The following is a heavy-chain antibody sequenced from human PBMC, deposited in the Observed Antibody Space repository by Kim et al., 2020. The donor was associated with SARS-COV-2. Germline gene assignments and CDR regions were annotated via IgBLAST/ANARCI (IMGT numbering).Heavy chain of an antibody. D-gene: IGHD1-7*01. J-gene: IGHJ4*02. V-gene: IGHV4-39*01. Sequence: SETLSLTCTVSGVSISSSSSYWGWIRQPPGKGLEWIGSIYYSGSTYYNPALKSRLTISVDTSKNQCSLKLSSVTAADTAVYYCARQSSITGTSFDYWGQGALVTVSS. CDR2: IYYSGST. CDR1: GVSISSSSSY. CDR3: ARQSSITGTSFDY.